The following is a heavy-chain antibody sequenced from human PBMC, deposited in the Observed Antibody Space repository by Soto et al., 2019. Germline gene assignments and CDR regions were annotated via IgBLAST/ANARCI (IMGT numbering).Heavy chain of an antibody. D-gene: IGHD2-21*02. Sequence: PGGSLRLSCAASGFTFSSYAMSWVRQAPGKGLEWVSAISGSGGSTYYADSVKGRFTISRDNSKNTLYLQMNSLRAEDTAVYYCAKSPHIVVVTAAYYFDYWGQGTLVTVSS. CDR1: GFTFSSYA. CDR2: ISGSGGST. J-gene: IGHJ4*02. V-gene: IGHV3-23*01. CDR3: AKSPHIVVVTAAYYFDY.